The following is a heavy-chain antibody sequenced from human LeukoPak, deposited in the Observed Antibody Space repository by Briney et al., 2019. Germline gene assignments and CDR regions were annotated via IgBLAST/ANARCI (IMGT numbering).Heavy chain of an antibody. CDR3: ATYHYGSGSYHNHPNFDS. Sequence: SETLSLTCAVYGGSFSGYYWRWIRKHPGKGLEWIGESKHCGSTTYNPSLKSRVTISLDTSKNQVSLKLNSVTAADTAVYYCATYHYGSGSYHNHPNFDSWGQGTLVTVSS. CDR2: SKHCGST. D-gene: IGHD3-10*01. V-gene: IGHV4-34*01. J-gene: IGHJ4*02. CDR1: GGSFSGYY.